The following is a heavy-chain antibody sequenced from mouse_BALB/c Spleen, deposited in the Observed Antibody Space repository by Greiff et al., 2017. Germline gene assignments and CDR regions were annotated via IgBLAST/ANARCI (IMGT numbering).Heavy chain of an antibody. D-gene: IGHD2-4*01. CDR1: GFSLTSYG. Sequence: VKLVESGPGLVAPSQSLSITCTASGFSLTSYGVHWVRQPPGKGLEWLGVIWAGGSTNYNSALMSRLSISKDNSKSQVFLTMNSLQTDDTAMYYCASMITTAWFGYWGQGTLVTVSA. CDR2: IWAGGST. J-gene: IGHJ3*01. V-gene: IGHV2-9*02. CDR3: ASMITTAWFGY.